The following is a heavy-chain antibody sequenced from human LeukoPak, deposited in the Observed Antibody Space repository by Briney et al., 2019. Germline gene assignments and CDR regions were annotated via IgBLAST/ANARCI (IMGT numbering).Heavy chain of an antibody. Sequence: PGGSLRLSCAASGFTVSSNYMSWVRQAPGKGLEWVSAISGSGGSTYYADSVKGRFTISRDNSKNTLYLQMTSLRAEDTAVYYCAKSGLGLRYFDWLFGYWGQGTLVTVSS. D-gene: IGHD3-9*01. J-gene: IGHJ4*02. CDR1: GFTVSSNY. V-gene: IGHV3-23*01. CDR2: ISGSGGST. CDR3: AKSGLGLRYFDWLFGY.